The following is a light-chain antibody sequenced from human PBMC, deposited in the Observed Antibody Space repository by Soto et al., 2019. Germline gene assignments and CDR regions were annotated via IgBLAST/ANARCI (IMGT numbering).Light chain of an antibody. CDR3: QQYNNWPPYT. CDR2: GAS. J-gene: IGKJ2*01. CDR1: QSVSSN. Sequence: EIVMTQSPVTLSVSPGERATLSCRASQSVSSNLAWYQQKPGQVPRLLIYGASTRATGIPARFSGSGSGTEFTLTISSLQSEDFAVYYCQQYNNWPPYTFGQGTKLEIK. V-gene: IGKV3-15*01.